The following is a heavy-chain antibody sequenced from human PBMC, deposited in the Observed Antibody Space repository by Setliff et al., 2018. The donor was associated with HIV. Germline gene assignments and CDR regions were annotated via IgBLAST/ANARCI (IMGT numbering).Heavy chain of an antibody. CDR1: GHSFTSFW. V-gene: IGHV5-51*01. CDR3: ARLAYAFDI. Sequence: PGESLKISCKGSGHSFTSFWVGWVRQMPGKGLEWMGIIYPGDSGTKYSPSFRGQVTTSADKSSRTVYLQWSSLKASDTAIYYCARLAYAFDIWGQGTLVTVSS. CDR2: IYPGDSGT. J-gene: IGHJ3*02.